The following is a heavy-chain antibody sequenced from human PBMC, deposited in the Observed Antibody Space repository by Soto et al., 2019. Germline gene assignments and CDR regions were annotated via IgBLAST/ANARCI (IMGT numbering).Heavy chain of an antibody. J-gene: IGHJ4*02. Sequence: SETLSLTXAVYGGSFSGYYWSWIRQPPGKGLEWIGEIHHSGSTNYNPSLKSRVTISVDTSKNQFSLKLSSVTAADTAVYYCARGENWNYGTFDYWGQGTLVTVSS. D-gene: IGHD1-7*01. CDR3: ARGENWNYGTFDY. CDR2: IHHSGST. V-gene: IGHV4-34*01. CDR1: GGSFSGYY.